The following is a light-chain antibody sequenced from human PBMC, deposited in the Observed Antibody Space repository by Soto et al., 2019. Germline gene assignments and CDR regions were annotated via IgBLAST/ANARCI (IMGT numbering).Light chain of an antibody. CDR2: EVS. J-gene: IGLJ3*02. Sequence: QSVLTQPPSASGSPGQSVTISCTGTSSDVGDYNYVFWYQQHPGKAPKLMIYEVSKRPSGVPDRFSGSKSGNTASLTVSGLQAEDEADYYCSSYAGSNNWVFGGGTKLTVL. CDR1: SSDVGDYNY. CDR3: SSYAGSNNWV. V-gene: IGLV2-8*01.